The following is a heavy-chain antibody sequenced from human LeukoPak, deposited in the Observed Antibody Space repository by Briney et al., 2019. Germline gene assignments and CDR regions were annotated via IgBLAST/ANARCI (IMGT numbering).Heavy chain of an antibody. CDR3: ARDLFDYYDRSSSYSYLNY. J-gene: IGHJ4*02. D-gene: IGHD3-22*01. V-gene: IGHV1-18*01. CDR1: GYTFSSYG. CDR2: ISAYSGNT. Sequence: ASVKVSCKASGYTFSSYGISWVRQAPGQGLEWMGWISAYSGNTNSAQKLQGRVTMTTDTSTTTAYMELRSLRSDDTAVYYCARDLFDYYDRSSSYSYLNYWGQGTLVTVSS.